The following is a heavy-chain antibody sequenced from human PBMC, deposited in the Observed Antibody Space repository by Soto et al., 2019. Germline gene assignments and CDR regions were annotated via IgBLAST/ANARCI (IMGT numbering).Heavy chain of an antibody. V-gene: IGHV4-34*01. Sequence: QVQLQQWGAGLLKPSETLSLTCAVYGGSFSGYYWSWIRQPPGKGLEWIGEINHSGSTNYNPSLKSRVTISVDTSKNQFSLKLSSVTAADTAVYYCAREGGRGTNWFDPWGQGTLVTVSS. CDR3: AREGGRGTNWFDP. J-gene: IGHJ5*02. D-gene: IGHD3-16*01. CDR1: GGSFSGYY. CDR2: INHSGST.